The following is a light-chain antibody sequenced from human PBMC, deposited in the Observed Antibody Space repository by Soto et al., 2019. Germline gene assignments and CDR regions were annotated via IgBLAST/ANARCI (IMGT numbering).Light chain of an antibody. V-gene: IGKV3-15*01. CDR1: QSVSSN. Sequence: EIVMTQSPATLSVSPGERATLSCRASQSVSSNLAWYQHKPGQAPRLLIFGASTRATGVSARFSGSGSGTEFTLTISRLQSEDFAVYYCQQYNNWPPYTFGQGTKVDIK. CDR2: GAS. CDR3: QQYNNWPPYT. J-gene: IGKJ2*01.